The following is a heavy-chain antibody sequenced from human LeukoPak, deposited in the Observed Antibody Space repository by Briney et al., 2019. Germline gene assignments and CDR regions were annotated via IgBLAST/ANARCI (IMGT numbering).Heavy chain of an antibody. Sequence: GGSLRLSCAPSGFTFSSYGMHWVRQAPGRGRVGVAVIWYDGSNKCYTDSVKGRFTTSRDNSKNTLYLQMNSLRAEDTAVYYCARDRGDRQTFDYWGQGTLVTVSS. CDR1: GFTFSSYG. CDR3: ARDRGDRQTFDY. D-gene: IGHD4-17*01. CDR2: IWYDGSNK. J-gene: IGHJ4*02. V-gene: IGHV3-33*01.